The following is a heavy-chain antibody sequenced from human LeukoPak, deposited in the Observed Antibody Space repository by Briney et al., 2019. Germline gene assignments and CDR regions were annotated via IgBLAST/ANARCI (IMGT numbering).Heavy chain of an antibody. J-gene: IGHJ6*02. V-gene: IGHV3-66*01. D-gene: IGHD3-22*01. Sequence: PGGSLRLSCAASGFTVSSYYMSWVRQAPGKGLEWVSVIYSGGSTYYADSVKGRFTISRDNSKNTLYLQMNSLRAEDTAVYYCARDPGYYDSSGYRYYNGMDVWGQGTTVTVSS. CDR1: GFTVSSYY. CDR3: ARDPGYYDSSGYRYYNGMDV. CDR2: IYSGGST.